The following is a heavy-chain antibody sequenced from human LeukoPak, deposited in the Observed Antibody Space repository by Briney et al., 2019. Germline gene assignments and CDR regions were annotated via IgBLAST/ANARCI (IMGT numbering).Heavy chain of an antibody. CDR3: ARDSAFGELSY. Sequence: GGSLRLSCAASGFTFSSYAMSWVRQAPGKGLEWVSVIYSGGSTYYADSVKGRFTISRDNSKNTLYLQMNSLRAEDTAVYYCARDSAFGELSYWGQGTLVTVSS. CDR2: IYSGGST. D-gene: IGHD3-10*01. V-gene: IGHV3-66*01. CDR1: GFTFSSYA. J-gene: IGHJ4*02.